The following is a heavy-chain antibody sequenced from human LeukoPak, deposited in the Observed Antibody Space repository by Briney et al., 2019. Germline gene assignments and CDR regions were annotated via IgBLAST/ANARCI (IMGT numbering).Heavy chain of an antibody. CDR1: GFTFDDYT. CDR2: ITWDGGST. V-gene: IGHV3-43*01. Sequence: GGSLRLSCAASGFTFDDYTMHWVRQAPGKGLEWVSLITWDGGSTYYADSVKGRFTISRDNSKNSLYLQMDSLRTEDTALYYCAKAAYYYGMDVWGQGTTVTVSS. J-gene: IGHJ6*02. CDR3: AKAAYYYGMDV.